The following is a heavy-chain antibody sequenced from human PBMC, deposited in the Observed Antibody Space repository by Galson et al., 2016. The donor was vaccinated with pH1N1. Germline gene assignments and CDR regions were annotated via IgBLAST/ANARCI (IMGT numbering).Heavy chain of an antibody. CDR3: AKDPSSGYDYVYFEY. J-gene: IGHJ4*02. V-gene: IGHV3-30*18. CDR2: ISYDGSIK. CDR1: GLMFSNYG. Sequence: SLRLSCAAPGLMFSNYGMHWVRQAPGKGLEWVALISYDGSIKYYADSVKGQLTISRDNFKSTLYLQLNSLRAEDTALYYCAKDPSSGYDYVYFEYWGQGTPVTVSS. D-gene: IGHD5-12*01.